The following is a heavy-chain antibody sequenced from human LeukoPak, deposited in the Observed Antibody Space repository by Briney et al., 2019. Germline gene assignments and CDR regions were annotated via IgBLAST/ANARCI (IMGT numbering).Heavy chain of an antibody. CDR1: GGSINSYY. Sequence: SETLSLTCTVSGGSINSYYWSWIRQPPGEGLEWIGYIYSSDNTNYTPSLKSRVTMSVDTSKNQFSLKLSSVAAADTAVYYCARASQWLGHFDSWGQGTLVTVSS. D-gene: IGHD6-19*01. CDR2: IYSSDNT. V-gene: IGHV4-59*01. J-gene: IGHJ4*02. CDR3: ARASQWLGHFDS.